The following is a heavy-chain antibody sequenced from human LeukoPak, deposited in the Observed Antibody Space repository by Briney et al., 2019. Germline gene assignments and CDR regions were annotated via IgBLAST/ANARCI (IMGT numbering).Heavy chain of an antibody. Sequence: PGGSLRLSCAASGFTSSSYWMHWVRQTPGKGLVWVARIDSDGRDTHYADSVKGRFTISRDNAQSTLYLQMNSLTGEDTAVYYCARGMLSRAGYHWYSYLDIWGKGATVTVSS. CDR1: GFTSSSYW. CDR2: IDSDGRDT. J-gene: IGHJ6*03. D-gene: IGHD3-22*01. V-gene: IGHV3-74*01. CDR3: ARGMLSRAGYHWYSYLDI.